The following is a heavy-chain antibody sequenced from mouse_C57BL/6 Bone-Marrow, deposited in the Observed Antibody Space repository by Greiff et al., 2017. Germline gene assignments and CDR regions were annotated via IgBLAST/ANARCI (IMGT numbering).Heavy chain of an antibody. CDR2: IYPRSGNT. V-gene: IGHV1-81*01. CDR1: GYTFTSYG. J-gene: IGHJ2*01. CDR3: ASRGY. Sequence: QVQLQQSGAELARPGASVKLSCTASGYTFTSYGISWVKQRTGQGLEWIGEIYPRSGNTYYNEKFKGKATMTADKSSSTAFMELRSLTSAASAVYFCASRGYWGQGTTLTVSS. D-gene: IGHD3-1*01.